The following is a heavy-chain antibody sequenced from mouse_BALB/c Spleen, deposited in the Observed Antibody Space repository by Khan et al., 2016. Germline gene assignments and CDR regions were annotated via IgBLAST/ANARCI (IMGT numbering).Heavy chain of an antibody. CDR2: ITYSGST. D-gene: IGHD2-1*01. CDR1: GYSIISDYA. CDR3: ARSGFNYASISY. J-gene: IGHJ3*01. V-gene: IGHV3-2*02. Sequence: EVQLQESGPGLVKPSQSLSLTCTVTGYSIISDYAWNWIRQFPGDKLEWMGYITYSGSTTYNPSLKSRISITRDTSTNQFFLQLSSVTPADTATFYCARSGFNYASISYWGQGTLVTVSA.